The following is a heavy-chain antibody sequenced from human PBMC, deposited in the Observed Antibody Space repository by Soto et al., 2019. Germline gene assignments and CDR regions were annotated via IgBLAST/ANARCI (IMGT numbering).Heavy chain of an antibody. D-gene: IGHD2-2*01. CDR2: INHSGST. CDR3: ARGGHGYCSSTSCIPYDY. V-gene: IGHV4-34*01. CDR1: GGSFSGYY. Sequence: QVQLQQWGAGLLKPSETLSLTCAVYGGSFSGYYWSWIRQPPGKGLEWIGEINHSGSTNYNPSLKSRVTISVDTSKNQFSLKLSSVTAADTAVYYCARGGHGYCSSTSCIPYDYWGQGTLVTVSS. J-gene: IGHJ4*02.